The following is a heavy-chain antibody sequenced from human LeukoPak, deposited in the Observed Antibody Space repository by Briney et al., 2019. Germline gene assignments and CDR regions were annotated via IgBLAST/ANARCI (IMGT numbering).Heavy chain of an antibody. V-gene: IGHV1-24*01. CDR1: GYTLRQLS. J-gene: IGHJ2*01. Sequence: ASVKVSCKPSGYTLRQLSIHWVRQAPGKGLEWMGGFDPEDGETIYSQKFQGRVTMTEDTSTDTAYMDLRSLRLDDTAVYYCAASSSQIPDKIYYFDLWGRGTLVSVSS. D-gene: IGHD3-10*01. CDR3: AASSSQIPDKIYYFDL. CDR2: FDPEDGET.